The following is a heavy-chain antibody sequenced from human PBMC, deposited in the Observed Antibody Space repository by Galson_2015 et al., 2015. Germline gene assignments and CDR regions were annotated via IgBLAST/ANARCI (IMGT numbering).Heavy chain of an antibody. CDR2: MNPNSGNT. CDR1: GYTFTSYD. D-gene: IGHD3-10*01. J-gene: IGHJ4*02. Sequence: SVKVSCKASGYTFTSYDINWVRQATGQGLEWMGWMNPNSGNTGYAQKFQGRVTMTRNNSISTAYMELISLRSEDTAVYYCARGPAVLLWFGELLYDYWGQGTLVTVSS. CDR3: ARGPAVLLWFGELLYDY. V-gene: IGHV1-8*01.